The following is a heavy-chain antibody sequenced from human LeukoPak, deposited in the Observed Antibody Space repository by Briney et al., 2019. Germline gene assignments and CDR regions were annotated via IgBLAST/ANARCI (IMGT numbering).Heavy chain of an antibody. CDR3: ARTAETIYYYDSSGYEPTFDY. J-gene: IGHJ4*02. Sequence: SVKVSCKASGGTFSSYAISWVRQAPGQGLEWMGGIIPIFGTATYAQKFQGRVTITTDESTSTAYMELSSLRSEDTAVYYCARTAETIYYYDSSGYEPTFDYWGQGTLVTVSS. CDR1: GGTFSSYA. D-gene: IGHD3-22*01. V-gene: IGHV1-69*05. CDR2: IIPIFGTA.